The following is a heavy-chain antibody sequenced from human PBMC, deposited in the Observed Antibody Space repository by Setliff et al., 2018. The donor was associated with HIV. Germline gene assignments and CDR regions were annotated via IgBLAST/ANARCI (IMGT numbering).Heavy chain of an antibody. Sequence: SETLSLTCAVYGGSFSGYYWSWIRQPPGKGLEWIGEINHSGSTNYHPSVKSRVTISIDTSKKQFTLRLTSVTAADTALYFCARDVATVTTPERADWGQGTLVTVSS. CDR2: INHSGST. CDR1: GGSFSGYY. J-gene: IGHJ4*02. CDR3: ARDVATVTTPERAD. V-gene: IGHV4-34*01. D-gene: IGHD5-12*01.